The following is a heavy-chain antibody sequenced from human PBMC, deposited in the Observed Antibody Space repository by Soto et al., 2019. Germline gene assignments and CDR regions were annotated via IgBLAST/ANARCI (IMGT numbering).Heavy chain of an antibody. J-gene: IGHJ3*01. CDR3: SIGSWSAEVFDV. D-gene: IGHD2-2*01. CDR1: GGTFSTYT. V-gene: IGHV1-69*02. Sequence: QVHLEQSGAEVKKPGSSVKVSCKAAGGTFSTYTLIWVRQAPGQGLEWMGRLIPMLTVTNSAQKFQGRVTLTADKSTRTAFMELPSLTSDDRAVYYCSIGSWSAEVFDVWGQGKMVSVSS. CDR2: LIPMLTVT.